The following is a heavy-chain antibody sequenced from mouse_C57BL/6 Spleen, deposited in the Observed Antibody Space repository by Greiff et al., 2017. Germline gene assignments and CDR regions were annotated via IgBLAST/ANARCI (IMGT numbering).Heavy chain of an antibody. CDR2: INPSTGGT. Sequence: EVQLQQSGPELVKPGASVKISCKASGYSFTGYYMNWVKQSPEKSLEWIGEINPSTGGTTYNQKFKAKATLTVDKSSSTAYMQLKSRTSEDSAVYYCARRNYGSSSYWYFDVWGTGTTVTVSS. J-gene: IGHJ1*03. V-gene: IGHV1-42*01. D-gene: IGHD1-1*01. CDR3: ARRNYGSSSYWYFDV. CDR1: GYSFTGYY.